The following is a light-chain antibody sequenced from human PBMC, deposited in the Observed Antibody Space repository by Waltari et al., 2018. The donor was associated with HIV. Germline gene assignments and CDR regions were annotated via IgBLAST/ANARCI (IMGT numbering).Light chain of an antibody. V-gene: IGKV1-5*03. Sequence: DIQMTQSPSTLSASVGDRVTITCRASQSISSWLAWYQQNPGKAPKLLIYKASSLESGVPSRFSGSGSGTEFTLTISSLQPDDFATYYCQQYNGSPYTFGQGTKLEIK. CDR3: QQYNGSPYT. J-gene: IGKJ2*01. CDR2: KAS. CDR1: QSISSW.